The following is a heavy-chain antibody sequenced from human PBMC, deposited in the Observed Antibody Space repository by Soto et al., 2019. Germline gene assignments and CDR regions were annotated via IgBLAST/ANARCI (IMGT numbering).Heavy chain of an antibody. CDR1: GFTFSSYG. J-gene: IGHJ4*02. D-gene: IGHD2-2*01. CDR2: ISYDGSNK. Sequence: GGSLRLSCAASGFTFSSYGMHWVRQAPGKGLEWVAVISYDGSNKYYADSVKGRFTISRDNSKNTLYLQMNSLRAEDTAVYYCAIGGWDILVLPAFDYWGQGTLVTVSS. CDR3: AIGGWDILVLPAFDY. V-gene: IGHV3-30*03.